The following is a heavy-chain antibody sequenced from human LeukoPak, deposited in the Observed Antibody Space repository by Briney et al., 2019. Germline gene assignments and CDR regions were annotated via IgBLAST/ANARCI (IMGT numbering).Heavy chain of an antibody. Sequence: PSETLSLTCAVYGGSLSGYYWSWIRQPPGKGLEWIGEINHSGSTNYNPSLKSRVTISVDTSKNQFSLKLSSVTAADTAVYYCARVGGGSRSSRRYYYMDVWGKGTTVTVSS. J-gene: IGHJ6*03. D-gene: IGHD6-13*01. CDR2: INHSGST. V-gene: IGHV4-34*01. CDR1: GGSLSGYY. CDR3: ARVGGGSRSSRRYYYMDV.